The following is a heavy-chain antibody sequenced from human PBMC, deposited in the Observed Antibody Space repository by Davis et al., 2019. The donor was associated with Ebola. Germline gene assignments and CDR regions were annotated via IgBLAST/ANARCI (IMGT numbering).Heavy chain of an antibody. CDR3: ASLDIVATIVNY. V-gene: IGHV4-4*02. J-gene: IGHJ4*02. CDR2: IYHSGST. Sequence: GSLRLSCAVSGGSISSSNWWSWVRQPPGKGLEWIGEIYHSGSTNYNPSLKSRVTISVDKSKNQFSLKLSSVTAADTAVYYCASLDIVATIVNYWGQGTLVTVSS. CDR1: GGSISSSNW. D-gene: IGHD5-12*01.